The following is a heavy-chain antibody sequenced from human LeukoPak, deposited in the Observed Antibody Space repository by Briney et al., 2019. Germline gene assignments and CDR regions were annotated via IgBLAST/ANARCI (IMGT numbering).Heavy chain of an antibody. CDR1: GFSFGSYA. V-gene: IGHV3-23*01. D-gene: IGHD6-19*01. CDR3: ASSAVSSSGWCDY. J-gene: IGHJ4*02. CDR2: ISGSGGST. Sequence: GGSLRLSCAASGFSFGSYAMSWVRQAPGKGLEWVSAISGSGGSTYYADSVKGRFTISRDNSKNTLYLQMNSLRAEDTAVYYCASSAVSSSGWCDYWGQGTLVTVSS.